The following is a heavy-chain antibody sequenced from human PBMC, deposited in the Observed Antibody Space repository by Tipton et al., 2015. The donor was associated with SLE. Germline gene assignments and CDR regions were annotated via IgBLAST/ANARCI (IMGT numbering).Heavy chain of an antibody. CDR3: ARGGHCTSDSCYVYYYYMDV. CDR1: GGPINYYY. V-gene: IGHV4-59*01. CDR2: VFYNGNT. J-gene: IGHJ6*03. D-gene: IGHD2-2*01. Sequence: TLSLTCTVSGGPINYYYWNWIRQPPGKGLEWIGYVFYNGNTNYNASLKSRVTMSVDTSKSQFSLQLRSVTAADTAVYYCARGGHCTSDSCYVYYYYMDVWGEGTAVAGPS.